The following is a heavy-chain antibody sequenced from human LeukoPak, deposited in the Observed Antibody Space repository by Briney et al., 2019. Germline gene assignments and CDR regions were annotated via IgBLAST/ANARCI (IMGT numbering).Heavy chain of an antibody. CDR1: GGSFSGYY. J-gene: IGHJ4*02. Sequence: SETLSLTCAGYGGSFSGYYGSWIRQPPGKGLEWIGEINHSGSTNYHPSLKSRVTISVETSKNQFSLKMSSVTAADTAVYYCARVWEGSPDIAAIYWGQGTLVTVSS. D-gene: IGHD6-6*01. CDR3: ARVWEGSPDIAAIY. CDR2: INHSGST. V-gene: IGHV4-34*01.